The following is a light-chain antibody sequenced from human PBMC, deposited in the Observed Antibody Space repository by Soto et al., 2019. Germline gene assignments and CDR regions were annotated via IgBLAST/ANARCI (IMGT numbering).Light chain of an antibody. CDR1: SGDIGRYNY. CDR2: DVS. V-gene: IGLV2-14*01. Sequence: QSALTQPASVSGSPGQSITISCTGTSGDIGRYNYVSWYQQSPDKAPKVVIYDVSNRPSGVSFRFSGSKSGNTASLTISGLQAEDEAEYYCSSYTTTTPRYVFGTGTKLTVL. CDR3: SSYTTTTPRYV. J-gene: IGLJ1*01.